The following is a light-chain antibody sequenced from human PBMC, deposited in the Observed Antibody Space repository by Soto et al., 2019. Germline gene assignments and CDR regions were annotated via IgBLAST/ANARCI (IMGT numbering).Light chain of an antibody. CDR1: SSEVGGYNY. J-gene: IGLJ2*01. V-gene: IGLV2-14*01. CDR3: SSYTSSSMVV. Sequence: QSDLTLPASVSGSPGQSITISGTGTSSEVGGYNYVSWYQQHPGKAPKLMIYDVSNRPSGVSNRFSGSKSGNTASLTISGLQAEDEADYYCSSYTSSSMVVFGGGTKLTVL. CDR2: DVS.